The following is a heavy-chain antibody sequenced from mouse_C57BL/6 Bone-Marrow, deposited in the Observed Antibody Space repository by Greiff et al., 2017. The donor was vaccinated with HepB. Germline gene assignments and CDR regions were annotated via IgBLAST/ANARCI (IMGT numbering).Heavy chain of an antibody. Sequence: SGAELVRPGTSVKVSCKASGYAFTNYLIEWVKQRPGQGLEWIGVINPGSGGTNYNEKFKGKATLTANKSSSTAYMQLSSLTSEDSAVYFCARGTTVVAPYWGQGTLVTVSA. CDR2: INPGSGGT. D-gene: IGHD1-1*01. CDR1: GYAFTNYL. J-gene: IGHJ3*01. V-gene: IGHV1-54*01. CDR3: ARGTTVVAPY.